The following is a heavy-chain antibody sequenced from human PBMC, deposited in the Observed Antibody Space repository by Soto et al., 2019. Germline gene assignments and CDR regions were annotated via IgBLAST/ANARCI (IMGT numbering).Heavy chain of an antibody. D-gene: IGHD3-3*01. V-gene: IGHV1-2*02. CDR1: GYTFTGYY. CDR2: INPNSGGT. Sequence: GASVKVSCKASGYTFTGYYMHWVRQAPGQGHEWMGWINPNSGGTNYAQKFQGRVTMTGDTSISTAYMELSRLRSDDTAVYYCARGGTIFGVVISDWFDPWGQGTLVTVSS. CDR3: ARGGTIFGVVISDWFDP. J-gene: IGHJ5*02.